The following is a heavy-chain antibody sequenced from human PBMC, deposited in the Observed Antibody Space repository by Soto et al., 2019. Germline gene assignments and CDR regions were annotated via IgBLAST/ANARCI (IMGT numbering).Heavy chain of an antibody. CDR1: GYTFTGYH. Sequence: ASVKVSCKASGYTFTGYHMHWVRQAPGQGLGWMGWINPNSGGTNYAQKFQGRVTMTRDTSISTAYMELSRLRSDDTAVYYCARVHCSSTSCYMRLRFDPWGQGTLVTVSS. V-gene: IGHV1-2*02. J-gene: IGHJ5*02. D-gene: IGHD2-2*02. CDR2: INPNSGGT. CDR3: ARVHCSSTSCYMRLRFDP.